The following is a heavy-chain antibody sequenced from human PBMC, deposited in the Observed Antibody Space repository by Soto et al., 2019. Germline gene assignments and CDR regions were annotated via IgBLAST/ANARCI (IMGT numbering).Heavy chain of an antibody. D-gene: IGHD6-19*01. CDR3: ARASWPDSSGPSAFDI. Sequence: PGGSLRLSCAASGFTFSDYYMSWIRQAPGKGLEWVSYISSSGSTIYYADSVKGRFTISRDNAKNSLYLQMNSLRAEDTAVYYCARASWPDSSGPSAFDIWGQGTMVTVSS. CDR1: GFTFSDYY. J-gene: IGHJ3*02. V-gene: IGHV3-11*01. CDR2: ISSSGSTI.